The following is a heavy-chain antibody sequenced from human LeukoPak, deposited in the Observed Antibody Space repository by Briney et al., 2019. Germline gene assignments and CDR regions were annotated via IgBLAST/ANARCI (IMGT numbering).Heavy chain of an antibody. D-gene: IGHD3-10*01. V-gene: IGHV3-23*01. CDR1: GFTFSSYA. Sequence: GGSLRLSCAASGFTFSSYAMSWVRQAPGKGLEWVSAISGSGGSTYYADSVKGRFTISRDNSMNTLYLQMNSLRAEDTAVYYCAKISPNYYGLGSYYTSFDYWGQGTLVTVSS. J-gene: IGHJ4*02. CDR2: ISGSGGST. CDR3: AKISPNYYGLGSYYTSFDY.